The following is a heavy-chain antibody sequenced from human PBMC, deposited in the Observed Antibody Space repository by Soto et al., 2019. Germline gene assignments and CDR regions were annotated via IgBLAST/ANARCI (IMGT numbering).Heavy chain of an antibody. CDR1: GGSISSSSYY. D-gene: IGHD2-15*01. CDR3: ARGYCSGGSCYSYGPHWFDP. V-gene: IGHV4-39*01. Sequence: SETLSLTCTVSGGSISSSSYYWGWIRQPPGKGLEWIGSIYYSGSTYYNPSLKSRVTISVDTSKNQFSLKLSSVTAADTAVYYCARGYCSGGSCYSYGPHWFDPWGQGTLVTVSS. J-gene: IGHJ5*02. CDR2: IYYSGST.